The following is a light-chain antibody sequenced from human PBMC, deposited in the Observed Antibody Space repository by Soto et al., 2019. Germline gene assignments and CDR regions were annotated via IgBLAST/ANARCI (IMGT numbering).Light chain of an antibody. CDR2: GAS. Sequence: DIVLTQSPGTLSLSPGERATLSCRASQSVSSTHLAWYQQKPGQAPRLFIYGASSRATGIPDRFSGSGSGTDFTLTISRLQPDDFAVYYCQQYGISVTFGGGTKVEIK. CDR3: QQYGISVT. CDR1: QSVSSTH. V-gene: IGKV3-20*01. J-gene: IGKJ4*01.